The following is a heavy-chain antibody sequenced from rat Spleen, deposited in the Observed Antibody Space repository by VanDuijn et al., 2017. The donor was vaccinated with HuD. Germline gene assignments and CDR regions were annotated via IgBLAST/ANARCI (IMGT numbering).Heavy chain of an antibody. Sequence: EVQLVESDGGLVQPGRSLKLSCAASGFTFSDYYMAWVRPAPAKGLEWVATISSDGRRNYYRDSVKGRFTISRDNAKSTLSLQMDSLRSEDTATYYCARRHYGYTDYFDYWGQGVMVTVSS. CDR3: ARRHYGYTDYFDY. V-gene: IGHV5-29*01. D-gene: IGHD1-9*01. J-gene: IGHJ2*01. CDR2: ISSDGRRN. CDR1: GFTFSDYY.